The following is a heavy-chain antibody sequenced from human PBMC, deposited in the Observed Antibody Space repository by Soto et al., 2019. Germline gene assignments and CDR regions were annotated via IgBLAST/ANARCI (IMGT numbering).Heavy chain of an antibody. Sequence: SETLSLTCTVSGGSISSYYWSWIRQPPGKGLEWIGYIYYSGSTNYNPSLKSRVTISVDTSKNQFSLKLSSVTAADTAVYYCARDKKVVRGYYYDGMDVWGQGTTVT. V-gene: IGHV4-59*01. D-gene: IGHD3-10*01. CDR3: ARDKKVVRGYYYDGMDV. J-gene: IGHJ6*02. CDR1: GGSISSYY. CDR2: IYYSGST.